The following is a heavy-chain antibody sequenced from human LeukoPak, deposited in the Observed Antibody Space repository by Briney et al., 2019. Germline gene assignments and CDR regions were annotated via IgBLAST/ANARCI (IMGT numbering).Heavy chain of an antibody. D-gene: IGHD2-2*01. CDR3: ARVTSVVPAAMFLIKDNYDYYMDV. V-gene: IGHV1-18*01. J-gene: IGHJ6*03. CDR2: ISAYNGDA. CDR1: GYTFTSYA. Sequence: GASVKVSCKASGYTFTSYAMNWVRQAPGQGLEWMGWISAYNGDANYAQRLQGRVTMTTDTSTSTAYMELRSLRSDDTAVYYCARVTSVVPAAMFLIKDNYDYYMDVWGKGTTVTVSS.